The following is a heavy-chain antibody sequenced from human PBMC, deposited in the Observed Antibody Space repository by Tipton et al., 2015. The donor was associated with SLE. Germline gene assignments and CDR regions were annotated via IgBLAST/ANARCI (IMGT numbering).Heavy chain of an antibody. V-gene: IGHV3-23*01. CDR1: GFSFSSYA. J-gene: IGHJ4*02. CDR3: ARDWGSGLDY. CDR2: ISGSGVST. D-gene: IGHD6-19*01. Sequence: SLRLSCAASGFSFSSYAMSWVRQAPGKGLEWVSAISGSGVSTYYADSVKGRFTISRDNAKNSLYLQMNSLRAEDTAVYYCARDWGSGLDYWGQGTLVTVSS.